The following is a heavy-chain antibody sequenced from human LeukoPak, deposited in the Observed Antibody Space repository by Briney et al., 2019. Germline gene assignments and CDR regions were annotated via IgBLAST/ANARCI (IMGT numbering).Heavy chain of an antibody. J-gene: IGHJ4*02. CDR1: GGSISSYC. Sequence: PSETLSLTCTVSGGSISSYCGSWIRQPPGKGLEWIGYIYYSGSTKYNPSLKSRVSISVDTSKNQFSLKLSSVTAADTAVYYCARWAGAGYNLQLFDYWGQGTLVTVSS. D-gene: IGHD5-24*01. CDR3: ARWAGAGYNLQLFDY. CDR2: IYYSGST. V-gene: IGHV4-59*08.